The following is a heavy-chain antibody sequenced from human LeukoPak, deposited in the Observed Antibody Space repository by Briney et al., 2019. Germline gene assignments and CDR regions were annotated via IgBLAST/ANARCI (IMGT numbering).Heavy chain of an antibody. D-gene: IGHD3-3*02. CDR2: ISGSGGST. Sequence: PGGSLRLSCAASGFTFSNYAMSWVRQAPGKGLEWVSTISGSGGSTYYADSVKGQFTISRDNSKNTLYLQMNSLRSEDTAVYYCAKMGGKSHLSYYYMDVWGKGTTFTVSS. J-gene: IGHJ6*03. CDR3: AKMGGKSHLSYYYMDV. CDR1: GFTFSNYA. V-gene: IGHV3-23*01.